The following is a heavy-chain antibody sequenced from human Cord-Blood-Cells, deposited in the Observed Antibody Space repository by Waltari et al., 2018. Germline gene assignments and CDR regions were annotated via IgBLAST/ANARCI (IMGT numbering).Heavy chain of an antibody. D-gene: IGHD3-3*01. V-gene: IGHV4-34*01. CDR3: ARFSGVTIFGVVIMSDAFDI. CDR2: INHSGST. CDR1: GGSFSGYY. Sequence: QVQLQQWGAGLLKPSETLSLTCAVYGGSFSGYYWSWIRQPPGKGLEWIGEINHSGSTKYNPAHKSRVNRSVDTSKNQFSLKLSSVTAADTAVYYCARFSGVTIFGVVIMSDAFDIWGQGTMVTVSS. J-gene: IGHJ3*02.